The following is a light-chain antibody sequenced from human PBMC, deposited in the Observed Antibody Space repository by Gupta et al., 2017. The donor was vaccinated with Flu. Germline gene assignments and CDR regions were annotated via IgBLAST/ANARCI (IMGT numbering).Light chain of an antibody. J-gene: IGKJ4*01. CDR1: QSVSSY. CDR3: QQLSNWPSVT. V-gene: IGKV3-11*01. CDR2: DAS. Sequence: EIVLTQSPATLSLSPGERATLSCRASQSVSSYLAWYQQKPGQAPRLLIYDASNRDTGIPARFSGSGCGTDVTLTISSREPEDFAVYYCQQLSNWPSVTFGRGTKVEIK.